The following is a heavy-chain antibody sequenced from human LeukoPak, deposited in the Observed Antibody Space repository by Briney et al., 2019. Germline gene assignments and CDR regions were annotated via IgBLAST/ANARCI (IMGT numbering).Heavy chain of an antibody. CDR1: GDSVSSNSAA. V-gene: IGHV6-1*01. Sequence: SQTLSLTCAISGDSVSSNSAAWDWIRQSPSRGLEWLGRTYYRSEWYNDYAVSVKSRITINPDTSKNQFSLQLNSVTPEDTAVYYCARDRWFGELLSPYYYYGMDVWGKGTTVTVPS. J-gene: IGHJ6*04. CDR2: TYYRSEWYN. CDR3: ARDRWFGELLSPYYYYGMDV. D-gene: IGHD3-10*01.